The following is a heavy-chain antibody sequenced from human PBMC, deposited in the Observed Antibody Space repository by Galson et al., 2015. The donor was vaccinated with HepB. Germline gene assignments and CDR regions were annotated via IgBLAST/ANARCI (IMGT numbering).Heavy chain of an antibody. CDR3: ARDTAAGYCSGGSCYNPYYYYYGMDV. Sequence: SVKVSCKASGYTFTSYYMHWVRQAPGQGLEWMGIINPSGGSTSYAQKFQGRVTMTRDTSTSTVYMELSSLRSEDTAVYYCARDTAAGYCSGGSCYNPYYYYYGMDVWGQGTTVTVSS. V-gene: IGHV1-46*01. CDR1: GYTFTSYY. J-gene: IGHJ6*02. D-gene: IGHD2-15*01. CDR2: INPSGGST.